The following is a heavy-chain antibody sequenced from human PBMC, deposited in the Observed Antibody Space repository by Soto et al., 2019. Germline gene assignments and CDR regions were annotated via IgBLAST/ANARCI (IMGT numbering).Heavy chain of an antibody. CDR1: GGTFSNYA. J-gene: IGHJ4*02. D-gene: IGHD3-22*01. CDR3: ATSPYSYDTIWYLDY. V-gene: IGHV1-69*12. CDR2: IIPLFGTT. Sequence: QVQLVQSGAEVKKPGSSVTVSCRASGGTFSNYAINWVRQAPGQGLEWMAGIIPLFGTTNYAQKFQGRVTTTADESTSTAYMALTSLSSEDTAVFYCATSPYSYDTIWYLDYWGQGTLVTVSS.